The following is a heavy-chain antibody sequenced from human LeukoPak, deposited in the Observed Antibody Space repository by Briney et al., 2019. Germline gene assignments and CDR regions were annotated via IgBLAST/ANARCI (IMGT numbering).Heavy chain of an antibody. CDR3: ARTDCSSTSCYSDY. V-gene: IGHV4-34*01. J-gene: IGHJ4*02. CDR1: GGSFSGYY. CDR2: INPSGRI. D-gene: IGHD2-2*01. Sequence: SETLSLTCAVYGGSFSGYYWTWIRQAPGKGLEWIGEINPSGRISYNPSLKSRLTISVDTSKNQFSLKLSSVTAADTAVYYCARTDCSSTSCYSDYWGQGTLVTVSS.